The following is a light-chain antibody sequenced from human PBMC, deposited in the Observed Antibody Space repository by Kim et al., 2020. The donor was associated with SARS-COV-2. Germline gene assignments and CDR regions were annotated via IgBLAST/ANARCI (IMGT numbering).Light chain of an antibody. CDR2: QGK. J-gene: IGLJ2*01. Sequence: SYELTQPPSASVSPGQTASIICSGDKLGDKYASWYQQKPGQSPVVVIYQGKNRPSGIPERFSGSSSGNTATLTISETQAMDEADYYCQAWDSNTVVFGGGTRLTVL. V-gene: IGLV3-1*01. CDR1: KLGDKY. CDR3: QAWDSNTVV.